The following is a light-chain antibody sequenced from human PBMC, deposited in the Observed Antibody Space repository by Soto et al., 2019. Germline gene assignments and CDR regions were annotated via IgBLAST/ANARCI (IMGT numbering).Light chain of an antibody. CDR1: QSVSSSY. CDR2: GAS. Sequence: EIVLTQSPGTLSLSPGERATLSCRASQSVSSSYLAWDQQKPGKAPRLLIYGASSRATGIPDRFSGSGSGTDFTLTISRLQPEDFAVYYCQQYGSSQWTFGQGTKVEIK. V-gene: IGKV3-20*01. CDR3: QQYGSSQWT. J-gene: IGKJ1*01.